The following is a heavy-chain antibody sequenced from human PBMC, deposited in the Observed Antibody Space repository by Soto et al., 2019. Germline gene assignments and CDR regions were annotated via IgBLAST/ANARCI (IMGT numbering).Heavy chain of an antibody. CDR2: ISSTTNYI. V-gene: IGHV3-21*06. CDR1: GFTFTRYS. J-gene: IGHJ4*02. CDR3: ARESEDLTSNFDY. Sequence: LILSCAASGFTFTRYSMNWVRQAPGKGLEWVSSISSTTNYIYYGDSMKGRFTISRDNAKNSLYLEMNSLRAEDTAVYYCARESEDLTSNFDYWGQGTLVTVSS.